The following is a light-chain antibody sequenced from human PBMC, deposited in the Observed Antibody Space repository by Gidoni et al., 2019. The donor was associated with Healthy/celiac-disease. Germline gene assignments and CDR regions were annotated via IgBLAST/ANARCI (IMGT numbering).Light chain of an antibody. CDR3: QQSYSTPQT. J-gene: IGKJ1*01. V-gene: IGKV1-39*01. CDR2: AAS. Sequence: DIQMTQSPSSLSASVGDRVPITCRASKSISSYLNWYQQKPGKAPKLLIYAASSFQSGVPSRFSGSGSGTDFTLTISSLQPEDFATYYCQQSYSTPQTFGQGTKVEIK. CDR1: KSISSY.